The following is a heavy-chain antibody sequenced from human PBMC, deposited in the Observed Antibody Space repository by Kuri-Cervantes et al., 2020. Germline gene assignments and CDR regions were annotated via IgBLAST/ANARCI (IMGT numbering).Heavy chain of an antibody. V-gene: IGHV3-30*03. CDR3: AQGGNKDY. Sequence: GGSLRLSCAASGFTFSSYGMHWVRQAPGKGPEWVAVISYDGSNKYYADSVKGRFTISRDNSKNTLYLQMNSLRAEDTAVYYCAQGGNKDYWGQGTLVTVSS. D-gene: IGHD4-23*01. CDR1: GFTFSSYG. CDR2: ISYDGSNK. J-gene: IGHJ4*02.